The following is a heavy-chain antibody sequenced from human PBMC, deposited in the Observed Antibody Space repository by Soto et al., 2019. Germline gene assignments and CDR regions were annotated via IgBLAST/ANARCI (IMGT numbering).Heavy chain of an antibody. CDR1: EFTFSSYW. Sequence: EVQLVESGGGLVQPGGSLRLSCAASEFTFSSYWMNWVRQAPGKGLGWVANVKQDGSEKYYVDSVKGRFTISRDNARNSLYLQMNSLRAEDTAVYYCAGGSGWLVTDWGQGTLVTVSS. J-gene: IGHJ4*02. V-gene: IGHV3-7*04. CDR2: VKQDGSEK. D-gene: IGHD6-19*01. CDR3: AGGSGWLVTD.